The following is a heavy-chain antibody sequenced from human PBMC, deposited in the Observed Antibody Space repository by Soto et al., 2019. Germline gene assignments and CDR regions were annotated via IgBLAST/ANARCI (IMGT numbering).Heavy chain of an antibody. CDR2: IYYSGST. Sequence: SETLSLTCTVSGGSISSGDYYWSWIRQPPGKGLEWIGHIYYSGSTYYNPSLKSRVTISVDTSKNQFSLKLSSVTAADTAVYYCARAPTYYYDSSGYYNWFDPWGQGTLVT. J-gene: IGHJ5*02. CDR1: GGSISSGDYY. CDR3: ARAPTYYYDSSGYYNWFDP. V-gene: IGHV4-30-4*01. D-gene: IGHD3-22*01.